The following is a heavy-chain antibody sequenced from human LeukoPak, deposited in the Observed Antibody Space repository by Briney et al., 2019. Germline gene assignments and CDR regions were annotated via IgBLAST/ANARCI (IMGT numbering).Heavy chain of an antibody. CDR3: ARVNWNDVGSFDY. Sequence: PGGSLRLSCAASGFTFSNYIMNWVRQAPGKGLEWLSYISSSSSPIYYADSVKGRFTISRDNAKNSLYLQMNSLRDEDTGVYYCARVNWNDVGSFDYWGQGTLVTVPS. J-gene: IGHJ4*02. CDR1: GFTFSNYI. D-gene: IGHD1-20*01. CDR2: ISSSSSPI. V-gene: IGHV3-48*02.